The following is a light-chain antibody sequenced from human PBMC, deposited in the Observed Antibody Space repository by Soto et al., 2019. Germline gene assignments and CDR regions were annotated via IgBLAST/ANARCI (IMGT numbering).Light chain of an antibody. CDR3: QQRSNWLT. Sequence: EIVLTQSPATLSLSPGERATLSCRASQRVSNFLAWYQHKPGQAPRLLIYDASNRAPGIPARFSGSGSGTDFTLTISSLEPEDFAFYYCQQRSNWLTFGGGTRVEI. CDR2: DAS. V-gene: IGKV3-11*01. CDR1: QRVSNF. J-gene: IGKJ4*01.